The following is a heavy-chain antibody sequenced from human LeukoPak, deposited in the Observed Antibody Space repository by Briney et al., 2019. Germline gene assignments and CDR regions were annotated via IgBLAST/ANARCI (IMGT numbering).Heavy chain of an antibody. CDR1: GDTFTGHY. V-gene: IGHV1-2*02. J-gene: IGHJ4*02. CDR2: INTNSGDR. D-gene: IGHD6-19*01. CDR3: AREGWDQRDTAAFDH. Sequence: ASVKVSCKASGDTFTGHYMHWARQAPGQGLEWMGWINTNSGDRNSAQKFQGRVTMTRDTSISTVYMELSRLGPDDTAVYYCAREGWDQRDTAAFDHWGQGTLVTVSS.